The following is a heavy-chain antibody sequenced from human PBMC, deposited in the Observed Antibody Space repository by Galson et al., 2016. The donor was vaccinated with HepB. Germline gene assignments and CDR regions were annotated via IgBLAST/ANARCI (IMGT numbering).Heavy chain of an antibody. D-gene: IGHD5-24*01. V-gene: IGHV5-51*01. CDR2: IYPIDSDT. CDR3: ARHEMATIDY. Sequence: QSGAEVKKPGESLKISCKASGYSFTSFWIGWVRQMPGKGLEWLGIIYPIDSDTKYSPSFEGQVTISVDKSISTAYLQWSSLKASDSAMYYCARHEMATIDYAGNETLVTVSS. CDR1: GYSFTSFW. J-gene: IGHJ4*01.